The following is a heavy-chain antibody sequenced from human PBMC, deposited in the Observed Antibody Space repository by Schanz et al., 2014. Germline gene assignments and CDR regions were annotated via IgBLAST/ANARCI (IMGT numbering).Heavy chain of an antibody. V-gene: IGHV1-69*08. Sequence: QVQLVQSGAEVKKPGSSVKVSCKASGGTFSSSTLTWVRQAPGQGFEWMGRIIPILDKTNYAQKFQGRVTMTADKSTSTVYMEVSGLRSEDTAVYYCARDGEAAAGCDYWGQGTLVTVSS. CDR2: IIPILDKT. CDR3: ARDGEAAAGCDY. J-gene: IGHJ4*02. CDR1: GGTFSSST. D-gene: IGHD6-13*01.